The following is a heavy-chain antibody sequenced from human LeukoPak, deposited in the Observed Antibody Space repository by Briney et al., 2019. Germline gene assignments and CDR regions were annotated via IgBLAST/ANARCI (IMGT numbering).Heavy chain of an antibody. CDR2: ISSSSNTI. V-gene: IGHV3-48*03. J-gene: IGHJ4*02. CDR3: ARVARAMGD. D-gene: IGHD3-16*01. CDR1: GFTFRSYE. Sequence: PGGSLRLSCAASGFTFRSYEMNWVRQAPGKGPEWVSYISSSSNTIHYADSVKGRFTISRDNAKNSLYLQMNSLRAEDTAVYYCARVARAMGDWGQGTLVTVSS.